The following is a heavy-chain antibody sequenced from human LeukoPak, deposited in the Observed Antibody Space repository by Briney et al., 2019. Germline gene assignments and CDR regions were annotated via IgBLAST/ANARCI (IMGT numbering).Heavy chain of an antibody. CDR1: GFTFSSYE. D-gene: IGHD4-17*01. J-gene: IGHJ6*02. CDR3: AREGYGDPPRYYYGMDV. Sequence: GGSLRLSCAASGFTFSSYEMNWVRQAPGKGLGWVSYISSSGSTIYYADSVKGRFTISRDNAKNSLYLQMNSLRAEDTAVYYCAREGYGDPPRYYYGMDVWGQGTTVTVSS. CDR2: ISSSGSTI. V-gene: IGHV3-48*03.